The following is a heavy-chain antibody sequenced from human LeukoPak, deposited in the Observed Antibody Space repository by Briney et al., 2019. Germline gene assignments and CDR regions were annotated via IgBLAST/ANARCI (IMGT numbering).Heavy chain of an antibody. V-gene: IGHV1-2*02. D-gene: IGHD6-19*01. J-gene: IGHJ4*02. CDR2: INPNSGGT. Sequence: SVXVSCKASGYTFTGYYIHWVRQAPGQGLEWMGWINPNSGGTKYAQKFQGRVTMTRDTSISTAYMELSSLTSDDTALYYCATDGAVAGTAYPEYWGQGTLVTVSS. CDR1: GYTFTGYY. CDR3: ATDGAVAGTAYPEY.